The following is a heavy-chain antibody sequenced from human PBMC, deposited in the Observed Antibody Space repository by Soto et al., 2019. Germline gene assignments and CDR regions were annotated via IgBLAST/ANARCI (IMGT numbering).Heavy chain of an antibody. CDR1: GGTFSSYA. V-gene: IGHV1-69*01. Sequence: QGQLVQSGDEVNKPGSSVKVSCKASGGTFSSYAISWVRQAPGQGLECMGGIIPIFGTANYAQKLQGRVTITADESTSTAYMELSSLRSEDTAVYYCARDQMLDPAYLGPWFDPWGQGTLVTVSS. D-gene: IGHD5-18*01. J-gene: IGHJ5*02. CDR3: ARDQMLDPAYLGPWFDP. CDR2: IIPIFGTA.